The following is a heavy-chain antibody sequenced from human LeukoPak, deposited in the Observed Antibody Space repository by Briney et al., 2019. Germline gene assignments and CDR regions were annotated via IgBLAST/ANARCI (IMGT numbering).Heavy chain of an antibody. CDR2: ISSRRAST. Sequence: PGGSLRLSCAASGFSFNDYVMTWVRQAPGKGLEWVSAISSRRASTYYADSVKSRFTISRDNSKNTLYLQMSSLRADDTATYYCARVWGPFSYSFYLYYFDYWGQGTLVTVSS. D-gene: IGHD5/OR15-5a*01. J-gene: IGHJ4*02. V-gene: IGHV3-23*01. CDR1: GFSFNDYV. CDR3: ARVWGPFSYSFYLYYFDY.